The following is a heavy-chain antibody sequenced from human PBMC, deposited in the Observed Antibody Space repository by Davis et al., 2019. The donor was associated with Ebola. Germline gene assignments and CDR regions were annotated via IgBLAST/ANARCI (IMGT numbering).Heavy chain of an antibody. CDR1: GGSISRYF. CDR3: ARGYYYGSGSYYNEGNFFGY. Sequence: MPSETLSLTCTVSGGSISRYFCTWIPPPPGKALAWIGYIYFSGSTNYNPSLKSRVTISVDTSKNQFSLKLSSVTAADTAVYYCARGYYYGSGSYYNEGNFFGYWGQGTLVTVSS. CDR2: IYFSGST. D-gene: IGHD3-10*01. J-gene: IGHJ4*02. V-gene: IGHV4-59*01.